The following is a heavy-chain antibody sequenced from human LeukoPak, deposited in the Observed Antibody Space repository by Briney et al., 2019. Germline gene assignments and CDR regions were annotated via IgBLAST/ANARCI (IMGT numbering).Heavy chain of an antibody. Sequence: QPGGSLRLSCAASGFTFSSYGIHWVRQAPGKGLEWVAFIRYDGSNKHYADSVKGRFTISRDNSKNTLYLQMNSLRAEDTAVYYCASVVFSVFYAYSSGDMDVWGKGTTVTISS. CDR3: ASVVFSVFYAYSSGDMDV. D-gene: IGHD6-25*01. J-gene: IGHJ6*03. CDR1: GFTFSSYG. CDR2: IRYDGSNK. V-gene: IGHV3-30*02.